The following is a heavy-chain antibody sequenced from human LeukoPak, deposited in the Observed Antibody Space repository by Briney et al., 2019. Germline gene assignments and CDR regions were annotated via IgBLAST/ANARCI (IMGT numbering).Heavy chain of an antibody. V-gene: IGHV4-61*02. CDR2: IYTSGST. D-gene: IGHD3-16*02. Sequence: SQTLSLTCTVSGGSISSGSYYWSWIRQPAGKGLEWIGRIYTSGSTNYNPSLKSRVTISVDTSKNQFSLKLSSVTAADTAVYYCARDPDWGSYGSGYWGQGTLVTVSS. J-gene: IGHJ4*02. CDR3: ARDPDWGSYGSGY. CDR1: GGSISSGSYY.